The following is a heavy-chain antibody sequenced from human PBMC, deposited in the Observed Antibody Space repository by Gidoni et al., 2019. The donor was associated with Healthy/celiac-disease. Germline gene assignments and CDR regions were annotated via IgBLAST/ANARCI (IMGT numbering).Heavy chain of an antibody. CDR3: ASPLRELWFFA. Sequence: EVQLVESGGGLVQPGGSLRLSCAASGFTFSSYWMSWVRRAPGKGLEWVANIKQDGSEKYYVDSVKGRFTISRDNAKNSLYPQMNSLRAEDTAVYYCASPLRELWFFAWGQGTTVTVSS. J-gene: IGHJ6*02. D-gene: IGHD5-18*01. CDR2: IKQDGSEK. CDR1: GFTFSSYW. V-gene: IGHV3-7*01.